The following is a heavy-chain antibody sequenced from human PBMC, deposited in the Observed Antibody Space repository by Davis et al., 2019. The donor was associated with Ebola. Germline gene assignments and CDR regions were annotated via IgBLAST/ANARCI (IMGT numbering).Heavy chain of an antibody. J-gene: IGHJ4*02. CDR1: GFTFTNSA. V-gene: IGHV1-58*01. D-gene: IGHD3-22*01. Sequence: SVKVSCKASGFTFTNSALQWVRQARGQRLEWIGWIVLGSSNTNYAQKFQGRVTIIRDMSTTTSYLDLTNLRSEDTAVYYCARGRRDYYDSSGYYYVGWYFDYWGQGTLVTVSS. CDR3: ARGRRDYYDSSGYYYVGWYFDY. CDR2: IVLGSSNT.